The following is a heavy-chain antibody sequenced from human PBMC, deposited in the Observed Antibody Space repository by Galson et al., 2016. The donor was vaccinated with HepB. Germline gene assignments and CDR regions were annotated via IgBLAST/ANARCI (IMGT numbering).Heavy chain of an antibody. Sequence: SLRLSCAPSGFTVSRNYMSWVRQVPGKGLEWVSVIYRSGNTYYAASVKGRFTISRDNSKNTLYLQMNSLRTEDTAVYYCAKDLTPVEMSTLDYWGQGTRVTASS. CDR2: IYRSGNT. D-gene: IGHD5-24*01. V-gene: IGHV3-66*03. J-gene: IGHJ4*02. CDR1: GFTVSRNY. CDR3: AKDLTPVEMSTLDY.